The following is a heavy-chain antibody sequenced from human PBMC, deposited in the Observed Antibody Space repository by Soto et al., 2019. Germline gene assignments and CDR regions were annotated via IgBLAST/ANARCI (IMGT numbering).Heavy chain of an antibody. V-gene: IGHV3-23*01. CDR2: ISNSGDGT. CDR1: GFTFNKSA. D-gene: IGHD6-19*01. CDR3: PKALAWGGGWYFYY. J-gene: IGHJ4*02. Sequence: GGSLRLSCVASGFTFNKSAMSWVRQAPGKGLEWVSTISNSGDGTSYADSVKGRFTISRDNSKNTLYLQMKSLTADDPAVYYCPKALAWGGGWYFYYWGQGALVTVSS.